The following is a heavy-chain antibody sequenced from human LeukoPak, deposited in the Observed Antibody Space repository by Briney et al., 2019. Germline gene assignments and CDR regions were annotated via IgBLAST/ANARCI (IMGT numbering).Heavy chain of an antibody. CDR3: AREGGGITGTTEGHYYYGMDV. CDR1: GGTFSSYA. D-gene: IGHD1-7*01. V-gene: IGHV1-69*01. CDR2: IIPIFGTA. J-gene: IGHJ6*02. Sequence: GSSVKVSCKASGGTFSSYAISWVRQAPGQGLEWMGGIIPIFGTANYAQKLQGRVTITADESTSTAYMELSSLRSEDTAVYYCAREGGGITGTTEGHYYYGMDVWGQGTTVTVSS.